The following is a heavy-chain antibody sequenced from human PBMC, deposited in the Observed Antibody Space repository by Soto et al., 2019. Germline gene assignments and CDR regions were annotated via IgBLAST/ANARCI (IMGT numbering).Heavy chain of an antibody. V-gene: IGHV3-11*06. D-gene: IGHD2-2*01. CDR3: AREGYCSSTTCHYGMDV. CDR1: GFTFSDYY. CDR2: VSSSNNYI. J-gene: IGHJ6*02. Sequence: GGSLRLSCAASGFTFSDYYMSWIRQAPGKGLEWVTFVSSSNNYIQYADSVKGRFTVSRDNAKNSLFLQMNSLRAEDTAVYYCAREGYCSSTTCHYGMDVWGQGTTVTVSS.